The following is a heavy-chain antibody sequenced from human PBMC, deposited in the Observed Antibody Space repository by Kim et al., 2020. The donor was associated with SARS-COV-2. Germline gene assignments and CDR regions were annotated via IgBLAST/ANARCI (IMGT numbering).Heavy chain of an antibody. CDR1: GFTFSSYW. V-gene: IGHV3-7*03. Sequence: GGSLRLSCAASGFTFSSYWMSWVRQAPGKGLEWVANIKQDGSEKYYVDSVKGRFTISRDNAKNSLYLQMNSLRAEDTAVYYCARICHYYYGSGANWFDPWGQGTLVTVSS. CDR2: IKQDGSEK. J-gene: IGHJ5*02. CDR3: ARICHYYYGSGANWFDP. D-gene: IGHD3-10*01.